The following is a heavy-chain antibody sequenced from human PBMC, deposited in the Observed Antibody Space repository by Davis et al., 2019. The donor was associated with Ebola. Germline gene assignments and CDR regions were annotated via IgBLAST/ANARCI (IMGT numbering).Heavy chain of an antibody. CDR3: ARVRVAVAGFDY. V-gene: IGHV4-4*02. Sequence: SETLSLTCAVSGDSISSNSWWSWVRQPPGKGLEWIGEIYHSGATHYSPSLQSRATISVDTSKNQFSLKLSSVTAADTAVYYCARVRVAVAGFDYWGQGALVTVSS. J-gene: IGHJ4*02. D-gene: IGHD6-19*01. CDR2: IYHSGAT. CDR1: GDSISSNSW.